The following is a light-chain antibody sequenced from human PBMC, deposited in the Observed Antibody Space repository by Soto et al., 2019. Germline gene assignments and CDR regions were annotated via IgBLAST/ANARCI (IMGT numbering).Light chain of an antibody. Sequence: DIQMTQSPSSLSASVGDRVTITCRASQDITNYFAWFQQKPGTAPKSLIYTASSLQSGVPSKFSGSGSGTDVTLTISSLQPEDFATYYCQQYHSYPITFGQGTRLEIK. CDR3: QQYHSYPIT. V-gene: IGKV1-16*02. CDR2: TAS. J-gene: IGKJ5*01. CDR1: QDITNY.